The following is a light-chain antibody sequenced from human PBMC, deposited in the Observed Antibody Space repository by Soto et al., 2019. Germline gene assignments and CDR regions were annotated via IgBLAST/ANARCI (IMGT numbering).Light chain of an antibody. J-gene: IGKJ2*02. CDR1: QSISNY. V-gene: IGKV1-39*01. Sequence: DIQMTQSPSSLSASVGDRVTITCRASQSISNYLSWYQQRPGRAPELLIYAASSLQSGVPSRFSGSGFGTDFTLTISSLQPEDFATYYCQYSYSSLMCTFGQGTKIEIK. CDR3: QYSYSSLMCT. CDR2: AAS.